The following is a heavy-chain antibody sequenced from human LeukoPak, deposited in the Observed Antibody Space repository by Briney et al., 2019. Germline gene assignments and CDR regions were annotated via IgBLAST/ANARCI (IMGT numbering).Heavy chain of an antibody. CDR1: GFTFSSYA. J-gene: IGHJ4*02. CDR2: ISYDGSNK. D-gene: IGHD4-17*01. CDR3: ARVGDSPPGDY. Sequence: PGGSLRLSCAASGFTFSSYAMHWVRQAPGKGLEWVAVISYDGSNKYYADSVKGRFTISRDNSKNTLYLQMNSLRAEDTAVYYCARVGDSPPGDYWGQGTLVTVSS. V-gene: IGHV3-30-3*01.